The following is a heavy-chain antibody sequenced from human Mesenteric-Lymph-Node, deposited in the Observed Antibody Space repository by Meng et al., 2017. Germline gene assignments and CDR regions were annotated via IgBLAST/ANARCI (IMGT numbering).Heavy chain of an antibody. J-gene: IGHJ3*02. D-gene: IGHD6-13*01. CDR3: ARDGVGAAGTSTNAFDI. CDR2: MNPNSGNT. Sequence: ASVKVSCKASGYTFTSYDINWVRQATGQGLEWMGWMNPNSGNTGYAQKFQGRVTITTDESTSTAYMELSSLRSEDTAVYYCARDGVGAAGTSTNAFDIWGQGTMVTVSS. V-gene: IGHV1-8*01. CDR1: GYTFTSYD.